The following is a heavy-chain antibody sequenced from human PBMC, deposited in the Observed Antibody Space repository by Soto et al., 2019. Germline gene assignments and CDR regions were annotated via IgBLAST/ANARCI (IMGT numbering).Heavy chain of an antibody. D-gene: IGHD3-10*01. CDR1: GGSISSYY. CDR3: AGTYGSGSYYSR. J-gene: IGHJ4*02. Sequence: QVQLQESGPGLVKPSETLSLTCTVSGGSISSYYWSWIRQPPGKGLEWIGYIYYSGSTNYNPSLKSHFTISADTSKNQLSLKLSCVPAADTAVYYCAGTYGSGSYYSRWGQGTLVTVSS. CDR2: IYYSGST. V-gene: IGHV4-59*08.